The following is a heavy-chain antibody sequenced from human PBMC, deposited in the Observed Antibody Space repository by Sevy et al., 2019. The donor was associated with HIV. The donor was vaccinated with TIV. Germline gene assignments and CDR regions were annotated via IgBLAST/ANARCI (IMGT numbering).Heavy chain of an antibody. Sequence: GGSLRLSCAASGFTFSSYSMNWVRQAPGKGLEWVSSISSSSSYIYYADSVKGRFTISRDNAKNSLYLQMNSLSAEDTAVYYCARVNFVVYAIRAFDFWGQGTMVTVSS. D-gene: IGHD2-8*01. CDR3: ARVNFVVYAIRAFDF. V-gene: IGHV3-21*01. CDR2: ISSSSSYI. CDR1: GFTFSSYS. J-gene: IGHJ3*01.